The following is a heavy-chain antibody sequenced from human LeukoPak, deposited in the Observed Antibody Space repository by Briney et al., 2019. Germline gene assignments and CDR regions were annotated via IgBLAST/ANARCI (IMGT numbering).Heavy chain of an antibody. CDR3: ASDSPDSSGYYPLGY. J-gene: IGHJ4*02. CDR2: IYYSGST. V-gene: IGHV4-59*01. CDR1: GGSISSYY. D-gene: IGHD3-22*01. Sequence: SETLSLTCTVSGGSISSYYWSWIRQPPGKGLEWIGYIYYSGSTNYNPSLKSRVTISLDTSKNQFSLTLNSVTAADTAVYYCASDSPDSSGYYPLGYWGQGTLVTVSS.